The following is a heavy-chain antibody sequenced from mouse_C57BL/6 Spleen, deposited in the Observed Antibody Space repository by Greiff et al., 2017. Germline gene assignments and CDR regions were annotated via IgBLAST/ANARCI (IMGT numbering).Heavy chain of an antibody. CDR2: IRLKSDNYAT. D-gene: IGHD2-2*01. V-gene: IGHV6-3*01. CDR1: GFTFSNYW. CDR3: TGLVTTYFDY. J-gene: IGHJ2*01. Sequence: EVQRVESGGGLVQPGGSMKLSCVASGFTFSNYWMNWVRQSPETGLEWVAQIRLKSDNYATHYAESVKGRFTISRDDSKSSVYLQMNNLRAEDTGIYYCTGLVTTYFDYWGQGTTLTVSS.